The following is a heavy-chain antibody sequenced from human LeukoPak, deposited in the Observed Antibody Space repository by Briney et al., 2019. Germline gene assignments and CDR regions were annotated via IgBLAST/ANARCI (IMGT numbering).Heavy chain of an antibody. V-gene: IGHV4-30-4*08. CDR1: GGSISSGDYY. CDR3: ARIPGGIAVVRNAFDI. CDR2: IYYSGST. Sequence: PSETLSLTCTVSGGSISSGDYYWSWIRQPPGKGLEWIGYIYYSGSTYYNPSLKSRVTISVDTSKNQFSLKLSSVTAADTAVYYCARIPGGIAVVRNAFDIWGQGTMVTVSS. D-gene: IGHD3-22*01. J-gene: IGHJ3*02.